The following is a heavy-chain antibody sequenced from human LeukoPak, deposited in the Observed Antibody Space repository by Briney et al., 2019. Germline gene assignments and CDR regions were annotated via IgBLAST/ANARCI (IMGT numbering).Heavy chain of an antibody. V-gene: IGHV3-74*01. Sequence: PGGSLTLSCAASGFTFSSYWMHWVRQAPATGLVWVSRINSDGSSTSYADSVKGRFTISRDNAKNTLYLQMNSLRAEDTAVYYGARAAGAMGLRWGQGTLVTVSS. CDR2: INSDGSST. CDR1: GFTFSSYW. D-gene: IGHD1-26*01. J-gene: IGHJ4*02. CDR3: ARAAGAMGLR.